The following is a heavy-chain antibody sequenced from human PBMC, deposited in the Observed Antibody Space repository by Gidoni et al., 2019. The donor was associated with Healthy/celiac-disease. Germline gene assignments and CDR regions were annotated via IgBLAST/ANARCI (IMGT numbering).Heavy chain of an antibody. V-gene: IGHV1-2*02. CDR3: ASWAVADAFDI. CDR2: INPNSGGT. J-gene: IGHJ3*02. CDR1: GYTLTGYY. Sequence: QVQLVQSGAEVKKPGASVTVSCKASGYTLTGYYMHWVLQAPGQGLEWMGWINPNSGGTNYEQKLQGRVTMTRDTSISTAYMELSRRRSDDTAVYDCASWAVADAFDIWGQGTMVTVSS. D-gene: IGHD6-19*01.